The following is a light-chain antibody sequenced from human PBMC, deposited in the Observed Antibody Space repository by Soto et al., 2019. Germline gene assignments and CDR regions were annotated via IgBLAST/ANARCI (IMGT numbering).Light chain of an antibody. CDR1: SGHSSYA. CDR3: QTWGTGIRV. CDR2: LNSDGSH. J-gene: IGLJ2*01. Sequence: QLVLTQSPSASASLGASVKLTCTLSSGHSSYAIAWHQQQPEKGPRYLMNLNSDGSHTKGDGIPDRFSGSSSGAERYLTISSLQSEDEGDYYCQTWGTGIRVFGGGTKLTVL. V-gene: IGLV4-69*02.